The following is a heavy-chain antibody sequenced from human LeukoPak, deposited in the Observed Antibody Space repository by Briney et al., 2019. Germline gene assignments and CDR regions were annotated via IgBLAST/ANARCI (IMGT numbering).Heavy chain of an antibody. CDR2: ISGSGGST. V-gene: IGHV3-23*01. D-gene: IGHD3-22*01. J-gene: IGHJ3*02. CDR3: AKPVPYYYDSSGYYRASAFDI. CDR1: GLTFSRDV. Sequence: GGSLRLSCAVSGLTFSRDVTSWARQAPGKGLEWVSAISGSGGSTYYADSVKGRFTISRDNSKNTLYLQMNSLRAEDTAVYYCAKPVPYYYDSSGYYRASAFDIWGQGTMVTVSS.